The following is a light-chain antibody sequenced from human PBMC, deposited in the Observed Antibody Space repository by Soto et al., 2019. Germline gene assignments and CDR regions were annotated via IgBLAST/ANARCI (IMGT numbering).Light chain of an antibody. Sequence: EIVLTQSPGTLSLSPGERATLSCRASQSVSSSYLAWYQQKPGQAPRLLIYGASSRATGIPDRFSGSGSGTDFTLTISRLEPVDFAVYYCQQYGSSLFFGPGTKVDIK. CDR1: QSVSSSY. J-gene: IGKJ3*01. CDR2: GAS. CDR3: QQYGSSLF. V-gene: IGKV3-20*01.